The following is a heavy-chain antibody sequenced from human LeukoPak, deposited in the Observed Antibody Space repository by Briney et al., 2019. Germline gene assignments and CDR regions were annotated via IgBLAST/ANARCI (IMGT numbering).Heavy chain of an antibody. CDR2: ISWNSGSV. D-gene: IGHD5-18*01. CDR1: GFTFDDYA. J-gene: IGHJ2*01. V-gene: IGHV3-9*03. CDR3: AKGSSYSFGYWYFDL. Sequence: PGGSLRLSCAASGFTFDDYAMHWVRQAPGKGLEWVSGISWNSGSVGYADSVKGRFTISRDNAKNSLYLQMNSLGAEDMALYFCAKGSSYSFGYWYFDLWGRGTLVTVSS.